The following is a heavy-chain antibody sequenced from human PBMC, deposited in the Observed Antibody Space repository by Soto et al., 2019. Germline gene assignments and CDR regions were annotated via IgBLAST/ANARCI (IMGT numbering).Heavy chain of an antibody. V-gene: IGHV1-2*04. CDR1: GYTFTGYY. Sequence: ASVKVSCKASGYTFTGYYMHWVRQAPGQGLEWMGWINPNSGGTNYAQKFQGWVTMTRDTSISTAYMELSRLRSDDTAVYYCARDNNYYDSSGYYYGDWFDPWGQGTLVTVSS. J-gene: IGHJ5*02. CDR3: ARDNNYYDSSGYYYGDWFDP. D-gene: IGHD3-22*01. CDR2: INPNSGGT.